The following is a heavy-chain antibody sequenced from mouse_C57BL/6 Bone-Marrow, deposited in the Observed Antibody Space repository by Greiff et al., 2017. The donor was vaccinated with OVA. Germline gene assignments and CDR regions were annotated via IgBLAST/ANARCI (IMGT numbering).Heavy chain of an antibody. CDR3: TSYGNFDY. V-gene: IGHV14-4*01. CDR1: GFNIKDDY. CDR2: IDPENGDT. Sequence: EVQLQQSGAELVRPGASVKLSCTASGFNIKDDYMLWVKQRPEQGLEWIGWIDPENGDTEYASKFQGKATITADTSSNTAYLQLSSLTSEDTAVYYCTSYGNFDYWGQGTTLTVSS. J-gene: IGHJ2*01. D-gene: IGHD2-1*01.